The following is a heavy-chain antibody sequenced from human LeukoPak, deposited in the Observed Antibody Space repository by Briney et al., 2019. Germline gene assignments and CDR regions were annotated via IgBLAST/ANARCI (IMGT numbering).Heavy chain of an antibody. D-gene: IGHD1-26*01. V-gene: IGHV3-30-3*01. CDR3: ARTIVGASVYDAFDI. Sequence: PGGSLRLSCAASGFTFSSYAMHWVRQAPGKGLEWVAVISFDGSNKYYADSVKGRFTISRDNSKNTLYLQMNSLRVEDTAVYYCARTIVGASVYDAFDIWGQGTMVTVSS. CDR1: GFTFSSYA. CDR2: ISFDGSNK. J-gene: IGHJ3*02.